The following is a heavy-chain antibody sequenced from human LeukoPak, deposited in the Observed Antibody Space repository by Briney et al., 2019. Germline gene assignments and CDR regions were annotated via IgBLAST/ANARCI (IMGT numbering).Heavy chain of an antibody. Sequence: GGSLRLSCAASGFTFKRYNMHWVRQAPGKGLEWVAFVEDDESSDSYADSVKGRFTISRGNSKNTLYLQMNSLRAEDTALYYCAKDGLYYDGSEHVYYFDSWGQGTLVTVSS. CDR3: AKDGLYYDGSEHVYYFDS. CDR2: VEDDESSD. V-gene: IGHV3-30*02. J-gene: IGHJ4*02. D-gene: IGHD3-22*01. CDR1: GFTFKRYN.